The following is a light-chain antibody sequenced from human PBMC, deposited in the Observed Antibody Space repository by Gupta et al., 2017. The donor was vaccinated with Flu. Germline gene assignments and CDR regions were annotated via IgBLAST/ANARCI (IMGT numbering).Light chain of an antibody. J-gene: IGKJ1*01. CDR2: GAS. Sequence: EIVMTQSPATLSVSPGERATLSCRASQSVSNNLAWYQQRPGQAPRLLIYGASTRATDIPARFSGGGYGTEFTLSISSRQSEDFAIYCCQQYNIWPRTFGQGTKVEVK. CDR3: QQYNIWPRT. V-gene: IGKV3-15*01. CDR1: QSVSNN.